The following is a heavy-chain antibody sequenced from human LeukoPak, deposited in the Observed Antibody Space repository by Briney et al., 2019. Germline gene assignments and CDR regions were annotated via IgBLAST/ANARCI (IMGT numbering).Heavy chain of an antibody. CDR1: GVSFSGYY. CDR2: INDSGST. J-gene: IGHJ6*02. Sequence: PSETLSLTCAVYGVSFSGYYLSWIRQPPGKGLEWVGEINDSGSTNYNPALKSRVTISVDTSNNQFSLKLSYVTAADPAVYYCARGRKKNSSRWYSVVRYYGMDVWGQGTTVTVSS. D-gene: IGHD6-13*01. V-gene: IGHV4-34*01. CDR3: ARGRKKNSSRWYSVVRYYGMDV.